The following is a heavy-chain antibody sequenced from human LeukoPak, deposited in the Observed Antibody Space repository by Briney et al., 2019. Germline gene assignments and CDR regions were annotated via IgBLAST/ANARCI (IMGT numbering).Heavy chain of an antibody. D-gene: IGHD2-15*01. CDR1: GGSTSSSSYY. J-gene: IGHJ6*03. V-gene: IGHV4-39*07. CDR2: IHYSGST. Sequence: SETLSLTCTVSGGSTSSSSYYWAWIRQPPGKGLEWIGSIHYSGSTYYNPSLQSRVTISIDTSKNQFSLKLRFVTAADTAVYYCARVRCSGGSCPYYYYYYYMDVWGKGTTVTVSS. CDR3: ARVRCSGGSCPYYYYYYYMDV.